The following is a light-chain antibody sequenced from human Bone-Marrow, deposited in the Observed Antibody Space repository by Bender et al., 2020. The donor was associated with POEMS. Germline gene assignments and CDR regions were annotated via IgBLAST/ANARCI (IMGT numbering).Light chain of an antibody. CDR1: SSDVGSYNR. CDR3: SSYTSSSSVV. V-gene: IGLV2-18*02. CDR2: EVN. J-gene: IGLJ2*01. Sequence: QSALTQPASLSGSPGQSITISCTGTSSDVGSYNRVSWYQQPPGTAPKLMIYEVNNRPSGVPDRFSGSKSGNTASLIISGLQAEDEADYYCSSYTSSSSVVFGGGTKLTVL.